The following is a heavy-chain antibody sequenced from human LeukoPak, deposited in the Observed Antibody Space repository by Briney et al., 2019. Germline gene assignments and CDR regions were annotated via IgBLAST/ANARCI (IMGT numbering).Heavy chain of an antibody. D-gene: IGHD4-17*01. CDR3: ARGKPTVTTNAPNAFDI. CDR2: ISSSSSYI. CDR1: GFTFSSYG. J-gene: IGHJ3*02. Sequence: SPGGSLRLSCAASGFTFSSYGMNWVRQAPGKGLEWVSSISSSSSYIYYADSVKGRFTISRDNAKNSLYLQMNSLRAEDTAVYYCARGKPTVTTNAPNAFDIWGQGTMVTVSS. V-gene: IGHV3-21*01.